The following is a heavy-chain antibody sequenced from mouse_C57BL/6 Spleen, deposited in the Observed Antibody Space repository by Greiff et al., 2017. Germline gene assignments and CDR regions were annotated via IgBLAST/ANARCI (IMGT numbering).Heavy chain of an antibody. CDR1: GFTFSSYA. J-gene: IGHJ3*01. V-gene: IGHV5-4*01. CDR3: ARESSNPAWFAY. Sequence: GQVVESGGGLVKPGGSLKLSCAASGFTFSSYAMSWVRQTPEKRLEWVATISDGGSYTYYPDNVKGRFTISRDNAKNNLYLQMSHLKSEDTAMYYCARESSNPAWFAYWGQGTLVTVSA. CDR2: ISDGGSYT. D-gene: IGHD2-5*01.